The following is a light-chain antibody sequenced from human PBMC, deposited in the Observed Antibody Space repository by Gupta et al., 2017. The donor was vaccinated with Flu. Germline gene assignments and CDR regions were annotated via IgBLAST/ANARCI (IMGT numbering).Light chain of an antibody. CDR1: TSNIGSNT. Sequence: QSVLTQPPSASGTPGQRVTISCSGSTSNIGSNTVNWYQQFPGTAPKLLIYKNSQRPSGVPDRFSGSKSGTSASLAISGLQSEDEADYSCATWDDSLNNYVFGTGTKVTVL. CDR3: ATWDDSLNNYV. CDR2: KNS. V-gene: IGLV1-44*01. J-gene: IGLJ1*01.